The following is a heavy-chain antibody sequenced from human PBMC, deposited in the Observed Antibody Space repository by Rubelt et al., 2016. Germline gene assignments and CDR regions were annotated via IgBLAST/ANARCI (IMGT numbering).Heavy chain of an antibody. CDR2: IYPGDSDT. Sequence: VKRTGESLKISCKGSGYSFTSYWIGWVRQMPGKGLEWMGIIYPGDSDTRYSPSFQGQVTISADKSISTAYLQWSSLKASDTAMYYCARQNLYCSGGSCNNWFDPWGQGTLVTVSS. D-gene: IGHD2-15*01. V-gene: IGHV5-51*01. CDR1: GYSFTSYW. CDR3: ARQNLYCSGGSCNNWFDP. J-gene: IGHJ5*02.